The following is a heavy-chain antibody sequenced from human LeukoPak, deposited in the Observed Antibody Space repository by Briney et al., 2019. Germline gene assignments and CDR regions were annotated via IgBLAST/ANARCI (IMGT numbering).Heavy chain of an antibody. J-gene: IGHJ3*02. D-gene: IGHD1-14*01. Sequence: GGSLRLSCAASGFTVSSNYMSWVRQAPGKGLEWVSVIYSGGSTYYADSVKGRFTISRDTSKNTLYLQMNSLRAENTAVYYCARVTETRTDAFDIWGQGTMVTVSS. CDR2: IYSGGST. CDR3: ARVTETRTDAFDI. V-gene: IGHV3-53*01. CDR1: GFTVSSNY.